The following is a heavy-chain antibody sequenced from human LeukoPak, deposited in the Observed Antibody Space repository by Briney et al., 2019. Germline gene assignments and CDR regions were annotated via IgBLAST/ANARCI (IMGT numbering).Heavy chain of an antibody. J-gene: IGHJ3*01. CDR2: IYADGYT. CDR1: GISVSNDY. V-gene: IGHV3-53*04. Sequence: GGSLRLSCAASGISVSNDYVSWVRQAPGKGLEWVSAIYADGYTRDAASVKGRFSISRHNSKNTVYLQMDNLRPEDTAVYYCARGRRGEKDFDVWGPGTMVTVSS. CDR3: ARGRRGEKDFDV.